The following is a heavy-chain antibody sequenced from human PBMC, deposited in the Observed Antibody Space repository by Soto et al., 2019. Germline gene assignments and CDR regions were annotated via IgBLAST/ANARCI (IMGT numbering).Heavy chain of an antibody. CDR3: ARESTSCYVCRDGMDV. J-gene: IGHJ6*02. V-gene: IGHV4-31*03. D-gene: IGHD2-2*01. Sequence: QVQLQESGPGLVKPSQTLSLTCTVSGGSISSGGYYWSWIRQHPGKGLEWIGYIYYSGSTYYNPSLKSRVTISVDTSKNQFSLKLSSVTAADTAVYYCARESTSCYVCRDGMDVWGQGTTVTVSS. CDR2: IYYSGST. CDR1: GGSISSGGYY.